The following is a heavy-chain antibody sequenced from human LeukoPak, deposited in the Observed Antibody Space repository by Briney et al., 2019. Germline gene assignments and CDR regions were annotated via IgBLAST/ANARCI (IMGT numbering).Heavy chain of an antibody. D-gene: IGHD2-2*01. CDR2: INHSGST. V-gene: IGHV4-34*01. J-gene: IGHJ6*02. CDR3: ASGVVPAAVATYYYYGMDV. CDR1: GGSFSGYY. Sequence: PSETLSLTCAVYGGSFSGYYWSWIRQPPGKGLEWIGEINHSGSTNYNPSLKSRVTISVDTSKNQFSLKLSSVTAADTAVYYCASGVVPAAVATYYYYGMDVWGQGTTVTVSS.